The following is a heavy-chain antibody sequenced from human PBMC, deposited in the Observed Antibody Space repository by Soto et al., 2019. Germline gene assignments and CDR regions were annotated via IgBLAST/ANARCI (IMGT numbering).Heavy chain of an antibody. CDR1: GYTFTSYG. Sequence: ASVKVSCKVSGYTFTSYGISWVRQAPGQGLEWMGWISAYNGNTNYAQKLQGRVTMTTDTSTSTAYMELRSLRSDDTAVYYCAAPRRNSYYYYGMDVWGQGTTVTVSS. J-gene: IGHJ6*02. CDR2: ISAYNGNT. V-gene: IGHV1-18*01. CDR3: AAPRRNSYYYYGMDV.